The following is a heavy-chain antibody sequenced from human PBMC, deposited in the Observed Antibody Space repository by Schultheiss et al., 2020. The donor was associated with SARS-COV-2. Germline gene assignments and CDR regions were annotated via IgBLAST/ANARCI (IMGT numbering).Heavy chain of an antibody. Sequence: SGPTLVKPTQTLTLTCTFSGFSLSTDGMRVSWIRQPPGKSLEWLARIDWDDDKFYSTSLKTRLTISKDTSKNQVVLTMTNMDPVDTATYYCARIRITDDAFDIWGQGTMVTVSS. CDR3: ARIRITDDAFDI. CDR2: IDWDDDK. CDR1: GFSLSTDGMR. D-gene: IGHD3-16*01. J-gene: IGHJ3*02. V-gene: IGHV2-70*04.